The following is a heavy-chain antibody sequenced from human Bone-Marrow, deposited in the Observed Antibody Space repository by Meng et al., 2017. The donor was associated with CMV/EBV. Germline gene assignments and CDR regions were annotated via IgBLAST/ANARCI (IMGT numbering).Heavy chain of an antibody. CDR3: ARTLGYCSSTSCFLFWFDP. D-gene: IGHD2-2*01. CDR1: TSGVG. J-gene: IGHJ5*02. CDR2: IYWNDDK. Sequence: TSGVGVGWIRQPPGKALERLALIYWNDDKRYSPSLKSRLTITKDTSKNQVVLTMTNMDPVDTATYYCARTLGYCSSTSCFLFWFDPWGQGTLVTVSS. V-gene: IGHV2-5*01.